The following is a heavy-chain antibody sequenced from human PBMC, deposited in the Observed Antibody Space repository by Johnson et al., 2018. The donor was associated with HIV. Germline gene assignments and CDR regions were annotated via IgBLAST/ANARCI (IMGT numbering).Heavy chain of an antibody. CDR3: ARESRRGPLAHAFDI. Sequence: QVQLVESGGGVVQPGRSLRLSCAASGFTFSSYAMHWVRQAPGKGLEWVAVISYDGSNKYYADSVKGRFTISRDNSKNTLYLQMNSLRAEDTAVYYCARESRRGPLAHAFDIWGQGTMVTVSS. D-gene: IGHD3-10*01. V-gene: IGHV3-30*04. J-gene: IGHJ3*02. CDR1: GFTFSSYA. CDR2: ISYDGSNK.